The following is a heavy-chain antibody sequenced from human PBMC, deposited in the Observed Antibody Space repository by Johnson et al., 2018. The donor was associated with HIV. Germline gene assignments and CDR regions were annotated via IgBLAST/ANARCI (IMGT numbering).Heavy chain of an antibody. V-gene: IGHV3-30-3*01. Sequence: VQLVESGGGLVQPGGSLRLSCAASGFTVSSNYMSWVRQAPGKGLEWVAVISYDGSNKYYADSVKGRFTISRDNSKNTRYLQMNSLRAEDTAVYYCARDYREANAFDIWGQGTMVTVSS. D-gene: IGHD1-26*01. CDR3: ARDYREANAFDI. CDR2: ISYDGSNK. CDR1: GFTVSSNY. J-gene: IGHJ3*02.